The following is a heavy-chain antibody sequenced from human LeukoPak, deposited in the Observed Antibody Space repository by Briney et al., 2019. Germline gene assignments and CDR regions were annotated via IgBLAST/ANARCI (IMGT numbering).Heavy chain of an antibody. V-gene: IGHV3-48*01. Sequence: PGGSLRLSCAASGFTFSTYSMNWVRQAPGKGLEWVSYIFRNSGSIYYAYSVKGRFTISRDNAKNSLYLQMNSLRAEDTAVYYCARPLDDYADYVWYFHHWGQGTLVTVSS. CDR1: GFTFSTYS. CDR3: ARPLDDYADYVWYFHH. D-gene: IGHD4-17*01. CDR2: IFRNSGSI. J-gene: IGHJ1*01.